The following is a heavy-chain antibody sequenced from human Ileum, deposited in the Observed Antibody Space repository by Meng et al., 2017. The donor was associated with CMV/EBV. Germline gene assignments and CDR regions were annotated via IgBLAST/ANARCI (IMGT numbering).Heavy chain of an antibody. Sequence: SETLSLTCTVSGDSISTGDYYWTWIRQPPGKGLEWIGYIYYSGSTYYNPSLKSRLTISVDTSKNQFSLKLTSVTAADTAVYYCARVRGLFRYFDYWGQGSLVTVYS. V-gene: IGHV4-30-4*08. CDR1: GDSISTGDYY. CDR3: ARVRGLFRYFDY. CDR2: IYYSGST. J-gene: IGHJ4*02.